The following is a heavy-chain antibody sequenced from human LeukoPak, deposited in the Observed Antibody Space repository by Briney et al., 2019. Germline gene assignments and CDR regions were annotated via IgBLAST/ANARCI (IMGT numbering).Heavy chain of an antibody. CDR2: FSTTNFYI. D-gene: IGHD2-15*01. J-gene: IGHJ4*02. CDR1: GFTFSTYS. CDR3: ARDRCSGGTCYSHPSYFGL. V-gene: IGHV3-21*01. Sequence: PGGSLRLSCAASGFTFSTYSMNWVRQAPGQGLEWVASFSTTNFYIYYADSVQGRFTISRDNAKNSLYLEMNSLRADDTAVYYCARDRCSGGTCYSHPSYFGLWGQGTLVTVSS.